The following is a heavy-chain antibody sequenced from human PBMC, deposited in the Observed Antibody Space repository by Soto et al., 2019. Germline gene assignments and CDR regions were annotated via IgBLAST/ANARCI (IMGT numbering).Heavy chain of an antibody. CDR1: GGTFNSYG. CDR3: ARVRGIRGFIPSHFCL. J-gene: IGHJ4*02. D-gene: IGHD3-10*01. V-gene: IGHV1-69*06. CDR2: IIPLYGTV. Sequence: QAHLAQSGAEVKKPGSSVTVSCKASGGTFNSYGISWVRQAPGQGLDWMGVIIPLYGTVNYAQKFQGRVSITADKSTSTAYMDLNSLRSDDTAVYYCARVRGIRGFIPSHFCLWGQVTQVTVSS.